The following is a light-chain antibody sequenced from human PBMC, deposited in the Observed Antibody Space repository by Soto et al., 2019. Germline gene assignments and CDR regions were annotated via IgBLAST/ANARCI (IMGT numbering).Light chain of an antibody. CDR2: GAS. V-gene: IGKV3-20*01. CDR1: QSVSNDF. J-gene: IGKJ1*01. Sequence: EIVLTQSPGTLSLSPGESAALSCRASQSVSNDFVAWYQRKPGQAPRLLIYGASYRATDIPYRFTGSGSGTDFTLTITRLEPDDFAVYYCQQYGGSPPTFGQGTKVEV. CDR3: QQYGGSPPT.